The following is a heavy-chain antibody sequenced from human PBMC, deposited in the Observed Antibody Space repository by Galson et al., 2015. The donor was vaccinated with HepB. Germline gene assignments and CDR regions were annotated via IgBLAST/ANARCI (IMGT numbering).Heavy chain of an antibody. Sequence: SVKVSCKASGYTFTSYGISWVRQAPGQGLEWMGWISAYNGNTNYAQKLQGRVTMTTDTSTSTAYMELRSLRSDDTAVYYCARDKPYSSGWYSTYAFDIWGQGTMVTVSS. D-gene: IGHD6-19*01. J-gene: IGHJ3*02. CDR3: ARDKPYSSGWYSTYAFDI. CDR1: GYTFTSYG. V-gene: IGHV1-18*04. CDR2: ISAYNGNT.